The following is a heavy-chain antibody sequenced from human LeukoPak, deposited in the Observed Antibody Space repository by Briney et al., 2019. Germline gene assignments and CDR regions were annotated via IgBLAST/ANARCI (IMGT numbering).Heavy chain of an antibody. CDR2: IYYSGST. CDR1: GGSISSYY. CDR3: ARDPASSSWSNWFDP. V-gene: IGHV4-59*01. J-gene: IGHJ5*02. D-gene: IGHD6-13*01. Sequence: SETLSLTCTVSGGSISSYYWSWIRQPPGKGLEWIGYIYYSGSTNYNPSLKSRVTISVDTSKNQFSLKLSSVTAADTAVYYCARDPASSSWSNWFDPWGQGTLVTVSS.